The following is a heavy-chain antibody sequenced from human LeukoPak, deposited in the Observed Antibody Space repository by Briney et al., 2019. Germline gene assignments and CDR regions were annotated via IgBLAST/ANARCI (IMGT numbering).Heavy chain of an antibody. J-gene: IGHJ3*02. CDR3: ARAPGFFGVVTLAFDI. CDR1: GGSISSYY. V-gene: IGHV4-59*08. D-gene: IGHD3-3*01. Sequence: PSETLSLTCTVSGGSISSYYWSWIRQPPGKGLEWIGYIYYSGSTYYNPSLKSRVTISVDTSKNQFSLKLSSVTAADTAVYYCARAPGFFGVVTLAFDIWGQGTMVTVSS. CDR2: IYYSGST.